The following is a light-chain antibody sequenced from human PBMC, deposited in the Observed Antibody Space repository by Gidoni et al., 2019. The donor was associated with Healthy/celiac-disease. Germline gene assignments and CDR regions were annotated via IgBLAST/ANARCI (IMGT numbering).Light chain of an antibody. J-gene: IGKJ3*01. CDR3: QQYNNWRT. CDR2: GAS. CDR1: QSVSSN. V-gene: IGKV3-15*01. Sequence: DIVMPQSPATLSVSPGERATLSCRASQSVSSNLDWYQQKPGQATRLLIDGASTRATGIPARFSGSGSGTEFTLTISSLQSEDFAVYYCQQYNNWRTFGPGTKVDIK.